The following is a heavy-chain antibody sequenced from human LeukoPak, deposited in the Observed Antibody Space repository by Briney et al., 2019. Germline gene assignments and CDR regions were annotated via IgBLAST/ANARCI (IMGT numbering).Heavy chain of an antibody. CDR1: GFTFSSYS. CDR3: ARDSRRSGSFDY. D-gene: IGHD1-26*01. J-gene: IGHJ4*02. Sequence: GGSLRLSCAASGFTFSSYSMNWVRQAPGKGLEWVSSISSSSSYIYYADSVKGRFTISRDNAKNSLYLQMNSLRAEDTAVYYCARDSRRSGSFDYWGQGTLVTVSS. CDR2: ISSSSSYI. V-gene: IGHV3-21*01.